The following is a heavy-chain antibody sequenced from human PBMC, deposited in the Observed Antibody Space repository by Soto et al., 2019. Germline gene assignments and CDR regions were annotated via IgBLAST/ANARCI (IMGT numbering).Heavy chain of an antibody. Sequence: GGSLRLSCAASGFTFSSYGMHWVRQAPGKGLEWVAVISYDGSNKYYADSVKGRFTISRDNSKNTLYLQMNSLRAEDTAVYYCAKDMESERHIVVVTMFDYWGQGTLVTVSS. CDR2: ISYDGSNK. D-gene: IGHD2-21*02. V-gene: IGHV3-30*18. J-gene: IGHJ4*02. CDR1: GFTFSSYG. CDR3: AKDMESERHIVVVTMFDY.